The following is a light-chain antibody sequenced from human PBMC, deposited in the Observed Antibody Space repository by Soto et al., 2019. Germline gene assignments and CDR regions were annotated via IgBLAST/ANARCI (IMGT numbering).Light chain of an antibody. CDR1: QSLLHTNGYNY. V-gene: IGKV2-28*01. J-gene: IGKJ1*01. CDR2: LGS. Sequence: DSVMTQSPLSLSVTPGEPASISCRSSQSLLHTNGYNYLDWYLQMPGQSPQLLIYLGSHRAYGVPDRFSGSGSGTDFTLKISRVEAEDVGVYYCMHALQIRVEVGQGTKVQ. CDR3: MHALQIRVE.